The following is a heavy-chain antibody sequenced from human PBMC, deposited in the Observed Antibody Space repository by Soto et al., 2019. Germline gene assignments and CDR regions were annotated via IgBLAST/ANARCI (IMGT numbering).Heavy chain of an antibody. Sequence: GGSLRLSCAASGFIFSTCDMNWVRQAPGKGLEWVSSISSGSGTIYYADSVQGRFTISRDNAKSSMYLQMNSLRAEDTAVYYCARVGLPANLGYYYNYYMDVWGKGTTVTVSS. CDR2: ISSGSGTI. CDR3: ARVGLPANLGYYYNYYMDV. D-gene: IGHD2-2*01. J-gene: IGHJ6*03. V-gene: IGHV3-48*01. CDR1: GFIFSTCD.